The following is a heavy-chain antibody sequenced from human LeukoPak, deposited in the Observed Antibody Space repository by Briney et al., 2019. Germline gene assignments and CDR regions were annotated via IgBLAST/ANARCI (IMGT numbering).Heavy chain of an antibody. CDR1: GFTFSSSA. CDR3: ARDGYGSNTNCYSWFDV. V-gene: IGHV3-30*01. J-gene: IGHJ5*02. Sequence: GGSLRLSCAASGFTFSSSAMHWVRQAPGKGLEWVAVISYDGSDKYHADSVKGRFTISRDNSKNTLYLQMNSLRAEDTAVYYCARDGYGSNTNCYSWFDVWGQGTLVTVSS. D-gene: IGHD2-2*03. CDR2: ISYDGSDK.